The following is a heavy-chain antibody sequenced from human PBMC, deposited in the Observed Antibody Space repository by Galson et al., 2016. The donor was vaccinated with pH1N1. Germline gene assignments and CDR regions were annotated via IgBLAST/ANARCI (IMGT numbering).Heavy chain of an antibody. CDR2: TYYRSKWYN. J-gene: IGHJ4*02. V-gene: IGHV6-1*01. Sequence: CAISGDSVSNNSAAWNWIRQSPSRGLEWLGRTYYRSKWYNDYAVSAKSRITINPDTSKNQFSLQLNSVTPEDTAVYYCARDGIAAAGIRRDQYYFDYWGQGTLVTVSS. CDR1: GDSVSNNSAA. D-gene: IGHD6-13*01. CDR3: ARDGIAAAGIRRDQYYFDY.